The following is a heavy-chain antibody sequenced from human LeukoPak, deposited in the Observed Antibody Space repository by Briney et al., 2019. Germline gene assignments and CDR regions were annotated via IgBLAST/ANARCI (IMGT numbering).Heavy chain of an antibody. V-gene: IGHV4-34*01. D-gene: IGHD6-19*01. CDR3: ARHEGVYSSDWFNWYFDL. Sequence: PSETLSLTCAVYGGSFSDYYWSWIRQPPGKGLEWIGEINHSGTTNYNPSLKSRVTISVDTSKNQFSLMLTSVTAADTAVYYCARHEGVYSSDWFNWYFDLWGRGTLVTVSS. CDR2: INHSGTT. J-gene: IGHJ2*01. CDR1: GGSFSDYY.